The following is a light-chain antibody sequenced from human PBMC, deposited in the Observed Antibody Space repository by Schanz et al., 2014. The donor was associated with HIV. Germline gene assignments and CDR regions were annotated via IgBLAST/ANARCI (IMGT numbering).Light chain of an antibody. CDR1: SSNIATNA. Sequence: QSVLTQPPSASGTPGQRVTLSCSASSSNIATNAVNWYQQFPGTAPKLLIYATCNRPSGVPDRFSGSNSGTSASLAISGLQSEDEADYYCAAWDDGLNGWVFGGGTKLTVL. J-gene: IGLJ3*02. CDR2: ATC. CDR3: AAWDDGLNGWV. V-gene: IGLV1-44*01.